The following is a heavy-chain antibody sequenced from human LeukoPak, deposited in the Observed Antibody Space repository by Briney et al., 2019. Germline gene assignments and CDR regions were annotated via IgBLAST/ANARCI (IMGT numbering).Heavy chain of an antibody. CDR3: AQFGGHDFDY. CDR1: GYTITDYY. Sequence: GASVKVSCKASGYTITDYYLHWVRQAPGQGLEWMGWMNPNSGNTGYAQKFQGRVTMTRNTSISTAYMELSSLRSEDTAVYYCAQFGGHDFDYWGQGTLVTVSS. J-gene: IGHJ4*02. D-gene: IGHD3-16*01. CDR2: MNPNSGNT. V-gene: IGHV1-8*02.